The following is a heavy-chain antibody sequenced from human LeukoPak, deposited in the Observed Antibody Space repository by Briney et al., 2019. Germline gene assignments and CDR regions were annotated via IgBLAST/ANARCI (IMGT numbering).Heavy chain of an antibody. J-gene: IGHJ6*03. CDR1: GFNFDDYG. D-gene: IGHD2-2*01. CDR3: AKGVNAVWHYYMDV. CDR2: ISWNSGNI. V-gene: IGHV3-9*01. Sequence: PGGSLRLSCEASGFNFDDYGMPWVRQVPGKGLEWVAGISWNSGNIGYADSVKGRFTISRDNAKKSLYLQMNSLRSEDTALYYCAKGVNAVWHYYMDVWGKGTAVTVSS.